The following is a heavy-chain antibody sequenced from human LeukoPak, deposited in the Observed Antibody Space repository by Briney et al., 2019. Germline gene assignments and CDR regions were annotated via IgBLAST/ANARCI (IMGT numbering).Heavy chain of an antibody. V-gene: IGHV1-24*01. CDR1: VYTLTELS. CDR3: ATHSGWYPYYFDY. D-gene: IGHD6-19*01. CDR2: FDPEDGET. J-gene: IGHJ4*02. Sequence: ASVKVSCKVSVYTLTELSMHWVRQAPGKGLEWMGGFDPEDGETIYAQKFQGRVTMTEDTSADTAYMELSSLRSEDTAVYYCATHSGWYPYYFDYWGQGTLVTVSS.